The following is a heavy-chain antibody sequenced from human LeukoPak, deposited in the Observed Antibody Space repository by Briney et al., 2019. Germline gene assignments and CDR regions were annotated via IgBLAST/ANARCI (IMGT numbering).Heavy chain of an antibody. J-gene: IGHJ5*02. CDR2: ISAYNGNT. CDR1: GYTFTSYG. D-gene: IGHD5-24*01. Sequence: ASVKVSCKASGYTFTSYGISWVRHAPGQGLEWMGWISAYNGNTNYAQNLQGRVTMTTDTSTSTAYMELRSLRSDDTAVYYCARVRRVGFNWFDPWGQGTLVTVSS. V-gene: IGHV1-18*01. CDR3: ARVRRVGFNWFDP.